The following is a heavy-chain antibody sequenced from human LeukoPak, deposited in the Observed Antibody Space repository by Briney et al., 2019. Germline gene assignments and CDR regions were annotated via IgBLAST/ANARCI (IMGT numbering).Heavy chain of an antibody. D-gene: IGHD2-15*01. CDR2: IIRIFGTA. J-gene: IGHJ6*03. Sequence: ASVKVSCKVSGYTLTELSMHWVRQAPGKGLEWMGGIIRIFGTANYAQKFQGRVTITADESTSTAYMELSSLRSEDTAVYYCARGTSLYCSGGSCYVPEIPDYYYYMDVWGKGTTVTISS. CDR1: GYTLTELS. V-gene: IGHV1-69*13. CDR3: ARGTSLYCSGGSCYVPEIPDYYYYMDV.